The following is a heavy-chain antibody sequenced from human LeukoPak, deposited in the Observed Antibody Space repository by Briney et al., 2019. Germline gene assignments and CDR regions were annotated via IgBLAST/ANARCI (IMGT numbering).Heavy chain of an antibody. D-gene: IGHD3-22*01. CDR3: ASFNHYYDSSGYYEVLDY. CDR2: ISSSSSYT. Sequence: KTGGSLRLSCAASGFTFSDYYMSWIRQAPGKGLEWVSYISSSSSYTNYADSVKGRFTISRDNAKNSLYLQMNSLRAEDTAVYYCASFNHYYDSSGYYEVLDYWGQGTLVTVSS. CDR1: GFTFSDYY. J-gene: IGHJ4*02. V-gene: IGHV3-11*03.